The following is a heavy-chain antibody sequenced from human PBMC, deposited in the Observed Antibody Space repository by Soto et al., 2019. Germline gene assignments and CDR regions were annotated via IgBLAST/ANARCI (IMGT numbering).Heavy chain of an antibody. D-gene: IGHD4-17*01. V-gene: IGHV3-53*01. Sequence: PGGSLRLSCAASGFTVSSNYMSWVRQAPGKGLEWVSVIYSGGSTYYADSVKGRFTISRDNSKNTLYLQMNSLRAEDTAVYYCARVTVTSREYYYYYGMDVWGQGTTVTVS. J-gene: IGHJ6*02. CDR2: IYSGGST. CDR3: ARVTVTSREYYYYYGMDV. CDR1: GFTVSSNY.